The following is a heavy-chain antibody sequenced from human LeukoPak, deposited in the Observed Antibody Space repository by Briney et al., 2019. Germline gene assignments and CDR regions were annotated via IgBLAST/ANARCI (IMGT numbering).Heavy chain of an antibody. CDR1: GYTFTSYG. J-gene: IGHJ6*03. V-gene: IGHV7-4-1*02. CDR2: INTNTGNP. CDR3: ARVVVAATRHYYYYMDV. D-gene: IGHD2-15*01. Sequence: ASVKVSCKASGYTFTSYGISWVRQAPGQGLEWMGWINTNTGNPTYAQGFTGRYVFSLDTSVSTAYLQISSLKAEDTAVYYCARVVVAATRHYYYYMDVWGKGTTVTVSS.